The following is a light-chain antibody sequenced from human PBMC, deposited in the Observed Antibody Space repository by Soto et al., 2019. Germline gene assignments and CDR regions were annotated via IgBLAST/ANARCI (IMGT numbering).Light chain of an antibody. Sequence: DIQMTQSPSTLSASVGDRVTITCRASQSISSWLAWYQQKPGKAPKLLIYKASSLESGVPSRFSGSGSGTEFTLTISSLQPDDFAAYYCQQYNSYSQTCGKGTKVDIK. V-gene: IGKV1-5*03. CDR1: QSISSW. J-gene: IGKJ1*01. CDR3: QQYNSYSQT. CDR2: KAS.